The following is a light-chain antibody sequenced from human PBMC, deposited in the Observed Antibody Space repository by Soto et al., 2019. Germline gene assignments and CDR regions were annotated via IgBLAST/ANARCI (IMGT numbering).Light chain of an antibody. V-gene: IGLV1-51*01. CDR3: EAWDSALSVGV. CDR1: SSAIAYSY. J-gene: IGLJ1*01. CDR2: GND. Sequence: QSVLTQPPSVSAAPGQKVTISCSGSSSAIAYSYVSWYQQVPGTAPRLLIYGNDERPSGIPDRFSGSKSGTSATLGITGLQTGDEAEYYCEAWDSALSVGVFGTGTKLTVL.